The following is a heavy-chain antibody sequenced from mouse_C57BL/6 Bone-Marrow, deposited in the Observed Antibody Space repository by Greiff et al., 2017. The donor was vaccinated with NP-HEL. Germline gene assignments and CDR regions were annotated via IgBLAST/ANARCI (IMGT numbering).Heavy chain of an antibody. J-gene: IGHJ4*01. Sequence: EVQLQQSGAELVRPGASVKLSCTASGFNIKDDYMNWVKQRPEQGLEWIGWIDPENGDTEYAAKFQGKATITADTASNTAYLQLSSLTSEDTAVYYCTTGYGYAMDYWGQGTSVTGSS. CDR1: GFNIKDDY. V-gene: IGHV14-4*01. D-gene: IGHD2-2*01. CDR3: TTGYGYAMDY. CDR2: IDPENGDT.